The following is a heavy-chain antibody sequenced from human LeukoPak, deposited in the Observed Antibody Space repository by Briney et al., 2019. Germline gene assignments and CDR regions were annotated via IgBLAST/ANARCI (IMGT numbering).Heavy chain of an antibody. D-gene: IGHD3-22*01. CDR2: INAGNGNT. CDR1: VYTFTSYA. J-gene: IGHJ4*02. CDR3: AGGEYDSSGYRFGGPDY. V-gene: IGHV1-3*01. Sequence: ASVKVSCKASVYTFTSYAMHWVRQAPGQRLEWMGWINAGNGNTKYSQKFQGRVTITRDTSASTAYMELSSLRSEDTAVYYCAGGEYDSSGYRFGGPDYWGQGTLVTVSS.